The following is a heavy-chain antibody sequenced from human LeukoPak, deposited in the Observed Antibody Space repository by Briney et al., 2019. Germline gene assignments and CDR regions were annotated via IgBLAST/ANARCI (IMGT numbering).Heavy chain of an antibody. J-gene: IGHJ4*02. CDR1: GFTFSSYA. D-gene: IGHD1-26*01. CDR2: ISGSGGST. V-gene: IGHV3-23*01. Sequence: RGSLRLSCAASGFTFSSYAMSWVRQAPGKGLEWVSSISGSGGSTYYADSVKGRFTISSDNSKNTLYLQVNSLRAEDTAVYYCAKSSTYSGSLIDYWGQGTLVSVSS. CDR3: AKSSTYSGSLIDY.